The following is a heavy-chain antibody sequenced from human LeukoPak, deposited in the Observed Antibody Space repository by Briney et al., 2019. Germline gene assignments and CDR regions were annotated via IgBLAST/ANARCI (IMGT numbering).Heavy chain of an antibody. CDR3: ARRWEFLDY. J-gene: IGHJ4*02. V-gene: IGHV3-11*01. CDR2: ISSSGSTI. Sequence: LEWVSYISSSGSTIYYADSVKGRFTISRDNAKNSLYLQMNSLRAEDTAVYYCARRWEFLDYWGQGTLVTVSS. D-gene: IGHD1-26*01.